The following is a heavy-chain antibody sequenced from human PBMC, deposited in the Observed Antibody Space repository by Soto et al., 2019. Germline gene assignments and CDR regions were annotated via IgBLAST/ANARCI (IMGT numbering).Heavy chain of an antibody. CDR2: IYYSGST. Sequence: QPPGKGLEWIGSIYYSGSTYYNPSLKSRVTISVDTSKNQFSLKLSSVTAADTAVYYCAKQGSGVAPNHDAFDIWGQGTMVTVSS. CDR3: AKQGSGVAPNHDAFDI. V-gene: IGHV4-39*01. J-gene: IGHJ3*02. D-gene: IGHD3-3*01.